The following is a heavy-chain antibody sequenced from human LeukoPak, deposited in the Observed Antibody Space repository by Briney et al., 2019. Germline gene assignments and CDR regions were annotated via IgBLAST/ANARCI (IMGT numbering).Heavy chain of an antibody. V-gene: IGHV1-69*05. CDR1: GGNFRTYP. J-gene: IGHJ5*02. D-gene: IGHD3-10*01. Sequence: SVKVSCKASGGNFRTYPISWVRQAPGQGLEWMGGLTQFFRRTNYTQKFQGRLTITTDESSSTAYMELSDLRSDDTAVYYCATSESGRSWDWFAPWGQGTLVTVSS. CDR3: ATSESGRSWDWFAP. CDR2: LTQFFRRT.